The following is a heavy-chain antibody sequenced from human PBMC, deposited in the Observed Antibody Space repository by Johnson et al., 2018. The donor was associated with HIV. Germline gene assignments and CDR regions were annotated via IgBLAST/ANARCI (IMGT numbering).Heavy chain of an antibody. CDR1: GFTVSSNY. Sequence: VQLVESGGGVVRPGGSLRLSCAASGFTVSSNYMSWVRQAPGKGLEWVSVLYSDGGTYYADSVKGRFTISRDNSKNTLYLQMNSLRADDTAVYYCAREGIWYCSGGSCYGAFDIWGQGTMVTVSS. V-gene: IGHV3-66*02. CDR3: AREGIWYCSGGSCYGAFDI. CDR2: LYSDGGT. D-gene: IGHD2-15*01. J-gene: IGHJ3*02.